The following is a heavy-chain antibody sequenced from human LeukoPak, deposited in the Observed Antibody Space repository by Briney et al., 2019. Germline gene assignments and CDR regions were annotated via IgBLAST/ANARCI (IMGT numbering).Heavy chain of an antibody. J-gene: IGHJ4*02. CDR1: GFTFSSYA. CDR3: AKGRGYSSSSGIDY. Sequence: GGSLRLSCAASGFTFSSYAMSWVRQAPGKGLEWVSPISGSAYYADSVKGRVTISRDNSKNPLYLQMNSLRAEDTAVYYCAKGRGYSSSSGIDYWGQGTLVTVSS. D-gene: IGHD6-6*01. CDR2: ISGSA. V-gene: IGHV3-23*01.